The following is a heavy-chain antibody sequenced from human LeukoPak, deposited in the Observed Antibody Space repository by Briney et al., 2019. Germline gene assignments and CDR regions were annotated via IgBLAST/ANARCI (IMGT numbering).Heavy chain of an antibody. CDR1: GFTFSDYY. CDR3: ARDTAYYYDSSGQNGFDT. Sequence: GGSLTLSCAASGFTFSDYYMSWIRQAPGKGLEWVSYISSSGSTIYYADPVKGRSTISRANAKNSLYLQMNTLRDEDTDVYSSARDTAYYYDSSGQNGFDTWGQGTLVTVSS. J-gene: IGHJ5*01. CDR2: ISSSGSTI. V-gene: IGHV3-11*04. D-gene: IGHD3-22*01.